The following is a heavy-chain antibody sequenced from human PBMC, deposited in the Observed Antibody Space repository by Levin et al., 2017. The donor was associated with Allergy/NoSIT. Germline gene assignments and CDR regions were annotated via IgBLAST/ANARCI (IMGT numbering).Heavy chain of an antibody. J-gene: IGHJ6*02. CDR1: GFTFSSYG. CDR3: AKDVSIAAAGYYYGMDV. Sequence: GGSLRLSCAASGFTFSSYGMHWVRQAPGKGLEWVAVISYDGSNKYYADSVKGRFTISRDNSKNTLYLQMNSLRAEDTAVYYCAKDVSIAAAGYYYGMDVWGQGTTVTVSS. CDR2: ISYDGSNK. D-gene: IGHD6-13*01. V-gene: IGHV3-30*18.